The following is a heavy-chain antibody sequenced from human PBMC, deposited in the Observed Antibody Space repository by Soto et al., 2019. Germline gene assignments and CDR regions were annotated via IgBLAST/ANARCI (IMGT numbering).Heavy chain of an antibody. CDR1: GFTYNHHA. Sequence: GGSLRLSCQVSGFTYNHHAMAWVRQAPGKGLEWVSSIGHSGYSINYGDSVKGRFTISRDNSKNMLFLEMNGLRAEDTAVYYCARSDDKDILTGCYNWGQGTLVTVSS. V-gene: IGHV3-23*01. D-gene: IGHD3-9*01. J-gene: IGHJ4*02. CDR2: IGHSGYSI. CDR3: ARSDDKDILTGCYN.